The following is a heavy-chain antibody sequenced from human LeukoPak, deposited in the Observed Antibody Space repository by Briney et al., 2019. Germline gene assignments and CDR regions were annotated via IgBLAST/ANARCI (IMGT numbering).Heavy chain of an antibody. Sequence: PSETLSLTCGVSGGSITSTNWWSWVRQPPGQGLEWIGEVSLSGLTNYNPSLSSRVIMALDTSKNHLSLQLTSVSSADTAVYYCARVGDWNDLVYWGQGTLVTVSS. V-gene: IGHV4-4*02. D-gene: IGHD1-1*01. CDR3: ARVGDWNDLVY. CDR1: GGSITSTNW. CDR2: VSLSGLT. J-gene: IGHJ4*02.